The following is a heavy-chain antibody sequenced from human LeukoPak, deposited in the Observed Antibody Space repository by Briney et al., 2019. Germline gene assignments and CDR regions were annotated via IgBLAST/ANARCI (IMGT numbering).Heavy chain of an antibody. CDR3: ARYLEELISAQGRWHEFPQIRANWFDP. D-gene: IGHD5-24*01. Sequence: SETLSLTCTVSGGSISSYYWSWIRQPPGKGLEWIGYIYYSGSTNYNPSLKSRVTISVDTSKNQFSLKLSSVTAADTAVYYCARYLEELISAQGRWHEFPQIRANWFDPWGQGTLVTVSS. CDR2: IYYSGST. CDR1: GGSISSYY. V-gene: IGHV4-59*01. J-gene: IGHJ5*02.